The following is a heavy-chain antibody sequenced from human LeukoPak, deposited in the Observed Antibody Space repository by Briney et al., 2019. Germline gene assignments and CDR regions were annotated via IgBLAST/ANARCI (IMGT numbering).Heavy chain of an antibody. V-gene: IGHV7-4-1*02. D-gene: IGHD3-10*01. CDR3: ASGLRLLWFGDSPENNWFDP. Sequence: GASVKVSCKASGYTFTSYAMNWVRQAPGQGLEWMGWINTNTGNPTYAQGFTGRFVFSLDTSVSTAYLQISSLKAEDTAVYYCASGLRLLWFGDSPENNWFDPWGQGTLVTVSS. J-gene: IGHJ5*02. CDR1: GYTFTSYA. CDR2: INTNTGNP.